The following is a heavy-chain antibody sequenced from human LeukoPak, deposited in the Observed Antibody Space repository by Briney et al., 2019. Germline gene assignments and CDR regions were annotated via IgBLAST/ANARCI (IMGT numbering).Heavy chain of an antibody. CDR1: GFTFSDYY. CDR2: ISSSGTTI. CDR3: ARRYCSSTSCLIDY. V-gene: IGHV3-11*04. Sequence: GSLRLSCAASGFTFSDYYMSWIRQAPGKGLEWVSYISSSGTTIYYADSVKGRFTISRDNAKNSLYLQMNSLRAEDTAVYYCARRYCSSTSCLIDYWGQGTLVTVSS. D-gene: IGHD2-2*01. J-gene: IGHJ4*02.